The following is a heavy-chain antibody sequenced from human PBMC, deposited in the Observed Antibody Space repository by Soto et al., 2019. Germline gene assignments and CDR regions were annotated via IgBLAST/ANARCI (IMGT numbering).Heavy chain of an antibody. Sequence: GGSLRLSCAASGFTFSSFVMHWARQAPGKGLEWVALITHDGSNEYYADSVKGRFTISRDNSKNTLYLQMNSLRAEDRAVYYCVAHPDIVMIRYGMDVWGQGTTVTVSS. CDR1: GFTFSSFV. V-gene: IGHV3-30*03. CDR2: ITHDGSNE. D-gene: IGHD5-12*01. J-gene: IGHJ6*02. CDR3: VAHPDIVMIRYGMDV.